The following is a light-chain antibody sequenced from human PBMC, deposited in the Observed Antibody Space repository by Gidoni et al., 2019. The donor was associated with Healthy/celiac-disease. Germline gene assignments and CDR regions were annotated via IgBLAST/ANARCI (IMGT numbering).Light chain of an antibody. CDR2: GAS. V-gene: IGKV3-20*01. CDR1: QSVSSSY. Sequence: ELVLTQSPGTLSLSPGERATLSCRASQSVSSSYLAWYQPKPGQAPRLLIYGASSRATGSPDRFSGSGSGTDFTLTISRLEPEDFAVYYCQQYGSSPGTFXXXTKVEIK. CDR3: QQYGSSPGT. J-gene: IGKJ1*01.